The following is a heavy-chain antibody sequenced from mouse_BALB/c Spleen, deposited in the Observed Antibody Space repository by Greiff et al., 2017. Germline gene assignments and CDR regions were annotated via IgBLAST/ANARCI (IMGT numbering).Heavy chain of an antibody. CDR1: GYNFTSYW. CDR3: ARDGNCGRDYFDD. V-gene: IGHV1-55*01. D-gene: IGHD2-1*01. CDR2: IYPGSGST. Sequence: VQLQQPGAELVKPGTSVKLSCKASGYNFTSYWINWVKLRPGQGLEWIGDIYPGSGSTNYNEKFKSKATLTVDTSSSTAYMQLSSLASEDSALDYYARDGNCGRDYFDDWGQGTTLTVSS. J-gene: IGHJ2*01.